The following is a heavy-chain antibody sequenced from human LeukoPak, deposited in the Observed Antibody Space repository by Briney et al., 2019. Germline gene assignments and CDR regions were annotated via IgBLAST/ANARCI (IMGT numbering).Heavy chain of an antibody. CDR3: AREVVGATTAFDY. J-gene: IGHJ4*02. CDR2: ISYDGSNK. D-gene: IGHD1-26*01. V-gene: IGHV3-30-3*01. CDR1: GFTFSSYA. Sequence: GGSLRLSCAASGFTFSSYAMSWVRQAPGKGLEWVAVISYDGSNKYYADSVKGRFTISRDNSKNTLYLQMNSLRAEDTAVYYCAREVVGATTAFDYWGQGTLVTVSS.